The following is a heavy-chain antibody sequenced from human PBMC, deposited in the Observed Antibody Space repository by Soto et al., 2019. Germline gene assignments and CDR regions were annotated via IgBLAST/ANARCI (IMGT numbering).Heavy chain of an antibody. CDR2: TYYRSRWYS. J-gene: IGHJ4*02. Sequence: SQTLSLTCAISGDTVSSNSATWNWIRQSPSRGLEWLGRTYYRSRWYSDYALSVKSRITINPDTTKNQFSLHLNSVTPEDTAVYYCARHEQREADPFDYWGQGTLVTVSS. CDR3: ARHEQREADPFDY. D-gene: IGHD6-19*01. V-gene: IGHV6-1*01. CDR1: GDTVSSNSAT.